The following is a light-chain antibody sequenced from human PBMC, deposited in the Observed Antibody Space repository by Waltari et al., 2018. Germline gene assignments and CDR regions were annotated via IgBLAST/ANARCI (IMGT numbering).Light chain of an antibody. CDR1: QSVLYTSNNKNN. CDR2: WAS. Sequence: DIVMTQSPDSLAVSLGERVTIDCKSSQSVLYTSNNKNNLAWYQQRPGQPPKLRIYWASTRDSGVPDRFSGSGSGTDFTLTISSLQAEDVAVYFCQQYLTTPLTFGQGTRLEIK. V-gene: IGKV4-1*01. CDR3: QQYLTTPLT. J-gene: IGKJ5*01.